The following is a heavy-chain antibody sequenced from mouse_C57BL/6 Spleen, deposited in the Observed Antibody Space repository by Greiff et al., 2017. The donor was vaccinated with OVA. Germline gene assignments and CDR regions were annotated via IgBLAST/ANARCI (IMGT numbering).Heavy chain of an antibody. V-gene: IGHV14-3*01. CDR3: ARGESNYENDFDY. J-gene: IGHJ2*01. Sequence: VHVKQSVAELVRPGASVKLSCTASGFNITNTYMHWVKQRPEQGLEWIGRIDPANGNTKYAPKFQGKATITADKSSNTAYLQLSSLTSEDTAIDYCARGESNYENDFDYWGQGTTLTVSS. D-gene: IGHD2-5*01. CDR1: GFNITNTY. CDR2: IDPANGNT.